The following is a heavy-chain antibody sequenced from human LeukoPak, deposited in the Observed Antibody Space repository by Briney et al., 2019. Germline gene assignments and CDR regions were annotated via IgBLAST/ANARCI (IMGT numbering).Heavy chain of an antibody. CDR3: ASRYDGCFDY. V-gene: IGHV3-23*01. CDR1: GFAFGSEA. CDR2: ISGSGGST. D-gene: IGHD3-3*01. J-gene: IGHJ4*02. Sequence: GGSLRLSCAVSGFAFGSEAMSWVRQAPGKGLEWVSAISGSGGSTYYADSVKGRFTISRDNSKNTLYLQMNSLRAEDTAVYYCASRYDGCFDYWGQGTLVTVSS.